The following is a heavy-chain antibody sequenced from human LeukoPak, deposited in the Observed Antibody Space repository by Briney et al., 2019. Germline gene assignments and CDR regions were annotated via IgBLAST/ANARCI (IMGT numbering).Heavy chain of an antibody. D-gene: IGHD6-13*01. CDR2: IDTGGST. J-gene: IGHJ4*02. CDR3: ARVSGSSWAYDY. Sequence: SETLSLTCTVSGGSISSDNYYWSWVRQPAGKGLEWIGRIDTGGSTNYNPSLKSRVTISVDTSKNQFSLKLSSVTAADTAVYYCARVSGSSWAYDYWGQGTLVTVSS. V-gene: IGHV4-61*02. CDR1: GGSISSDNYY.